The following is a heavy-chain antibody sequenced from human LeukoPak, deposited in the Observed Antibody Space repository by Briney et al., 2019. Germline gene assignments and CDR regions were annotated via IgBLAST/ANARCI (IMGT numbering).Heavy chain of an antibody. D-gene: IGHD6-19*01. CDR2: IYYSGST. J-gene: IGHJ4*02. CDR3: ARLGAVAEPPFVH. Sequence: SETLSLTYTVSGGSISSSSYLWVCIRQPPGKGLEWIGSIYYSGSTYYNPSLKSRVTISVDTSKNQFSLKLSSVTAADTAVYYCARLGAVAEPPFVHWGQGTLVTVSS. CDR1: GGSISSSSYL. V-gene: IGHV4-39*01.